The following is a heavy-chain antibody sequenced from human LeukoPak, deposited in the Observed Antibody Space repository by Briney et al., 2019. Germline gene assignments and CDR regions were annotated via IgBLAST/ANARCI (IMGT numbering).Heavy chain of an antibody. V-gene: IGHV1-2*06. Sequence: ASVKVSCKASGYTFTGYYMHWVRQAPGQGLEWMGRINPNSGGTNYAQKFQGRVTMTRDTSINTAYMELSGLRSDDTAVYYCARDPYNWNDGTFDYWGRGTLVTVSS. CDR1: GYTFTGYY. D-gene: IGHD1-1*01. CDR3: ARDPYNWNDGTFDY. J-gene: IGHJ4*02. CDR2: INPNSGGT.